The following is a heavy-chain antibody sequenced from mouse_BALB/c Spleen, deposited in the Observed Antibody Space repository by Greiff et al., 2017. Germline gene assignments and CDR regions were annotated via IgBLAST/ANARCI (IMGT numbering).Heavy chain of an antibody. CDR2: IDPANGNT. Sequence: EVQLQQSGAELVKPGASVKLSCTASGFNIKDTYMHWVKQRPEQGLEWIGRIDPANGNTKYDPKFQGKATITADTSSNTAYLQLSSLTSEDTAVYYCARSGYENYYAMDYWGQGTSVTVSS. CDR1: GFNIKDTY. V-gene: IGHV14-3*02. J-gene: IGHJ4*01. D-gene: IGHD2-14*01. CDR3: ARSGYENYYAMDY.